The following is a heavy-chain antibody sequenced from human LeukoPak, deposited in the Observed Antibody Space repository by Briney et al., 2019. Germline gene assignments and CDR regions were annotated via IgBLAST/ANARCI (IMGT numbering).Heavy chain of an antibody. CDR3: AKGSYGGNSAFDY. CDR1: GFTFSNYA. D-gene: IGHD4-23*01. V-gene: IGHV3-23*01. J-gene: IGHJ4*02. CDR2: ISGSGGST. Sequence: HPGGSLRLSCAASGFTFSNYAMSWVRQAPGEGLEWVSAISGSGGSTYYADSVKGRFTISRDNSKNTLYLQMNSLRAEDTAVYYCAKGSYGGNSAFDYWGQGTLVTVSS.